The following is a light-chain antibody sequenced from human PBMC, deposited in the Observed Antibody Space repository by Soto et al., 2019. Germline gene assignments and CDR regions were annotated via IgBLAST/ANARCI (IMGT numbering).Light chain of an antibody. CDR3: QQYNNWPPWT. V-gene: IGKV3-15*01. J-gene: IGKJ1*01. Sequence: EIVMTQSPATLSVSPGERATLSCRASQSVSSNLAWYQQKPGLAPRLLIYGASTRATGIPARFSGSGSGTEFTLSLSRLQSEDFAVYSCQQYNNWPPWTFGQGTKVEIK. CDR1: QSVSSN. CDR2: GAS.